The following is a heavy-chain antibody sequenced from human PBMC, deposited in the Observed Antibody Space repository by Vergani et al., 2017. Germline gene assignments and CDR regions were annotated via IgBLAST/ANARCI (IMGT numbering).Heavy chain of an antibody. CDR1: GGSISSSNW. V-gene: IGHV4-4*02. CDR2: IYHSGST. Sequence: QVQLQQWGAGLLKPSETLSLTCAVYGGSISSSNWWSWVRQPPGKGLEWIGEIYHSGSTNYNPSLKSRVTISVDTSKNQFSLKLSSVTAADTAVYYCARVFRLRWYREIDYWGQGTLVTVSS. D-gene: IGHD2-15*01. CDR3: ARVFRLRWYREIDY. J-gene: IGHJ4*02.